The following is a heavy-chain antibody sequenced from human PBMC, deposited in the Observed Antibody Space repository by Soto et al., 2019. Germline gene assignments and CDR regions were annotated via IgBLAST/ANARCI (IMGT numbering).Heavy chain of an antibody. Sequence: PSETLSLTCSVSGGSIISSSYYWNWIRQAPGKGLEWIGSVYYSGTTYYNPSLKRRVTISVDTYNQFSLKLSSVTAADTAYYFCARRPMVGPVAENAFDIWGQGTRVTVSS. D-gene: IGHD6-19*01. V-gene: IGHV4-39*01. CDR1: GGSIISSSYY. CDR3: ARRPMVGPVAENAFDI. J-gene: IGHJ3*02. CDR2: VYYSGTT.